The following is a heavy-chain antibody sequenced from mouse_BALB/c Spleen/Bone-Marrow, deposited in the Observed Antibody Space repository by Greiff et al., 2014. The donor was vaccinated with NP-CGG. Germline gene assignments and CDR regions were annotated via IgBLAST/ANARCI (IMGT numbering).Heavy chain of an antibody. CDR2: ISYSGST. CDR1: GYSITSDYA. Sequence: ESGPGLVKPSQSLSLTCTVPGYSITSDYAWNWIRQFPGNKLEWMGYISYSGSTDYNPSLKSRISITRDTSKNQFFLQLNSVTTEDTATYYCARRYYYFDYWGRGTTLTVSS. CDR3: ARRYYYFDY. D-gene: IGHD1-1*01. V-gene: IGHV3-2*02. J-gene: IGHJ2*01.